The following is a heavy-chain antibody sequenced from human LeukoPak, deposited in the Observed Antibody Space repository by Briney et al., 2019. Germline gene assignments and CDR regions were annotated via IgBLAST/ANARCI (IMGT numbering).Heavy chain of an antibody. J-gene: IGHJ6*02. CDR3: ARDGGGYDILTGYYYYGMDV. D-gene: IGHD3-9*01. CDR1: GFTFSSYT. V-gene: IGHV3-21*01. CDR2: ISSSTSYI. Sequence: PGGSLRLSCAASGFTFSSYTINWVGQAPGKGLEWVSSISSSTSYIYYADSLKGRFTISRDDAKNSLYLQMNSLRAEDTAVYYCARDGGGYDILTGYYYYGMDVWGQGTTVTVSS.